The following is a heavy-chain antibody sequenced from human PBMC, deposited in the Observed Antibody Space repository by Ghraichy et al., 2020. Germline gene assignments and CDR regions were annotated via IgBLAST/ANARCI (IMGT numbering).Heavy chain of an antibody. J-gene: IGHJ4*02. CDR1: GFTFSDYA. CDR2: SSGDTSTT. Sequence: GGSLRLSCTASGFTFSDYAMSWVRQAPGKGLEWVASSSGDTSTTYYADSVKGRFTISRDNSRNTIYLQLDSLRAEDTAVYYCAKDQFYDANSNFDHWGQGTLVAVSS. V-gene: IGHV3-23*01. CDR3: AKDQFYDANSNFDH. D-gene: IGHD5/OR15-5a*01.